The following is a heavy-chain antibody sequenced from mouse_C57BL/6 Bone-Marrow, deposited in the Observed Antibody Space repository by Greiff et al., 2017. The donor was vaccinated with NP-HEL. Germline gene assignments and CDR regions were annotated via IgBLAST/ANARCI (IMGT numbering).Heavy chain of an antibody. CDR1: GFTFSSYG. V-gene: IGHV5-6*01. D-gene: IGHD4-1*02. J-gene: IGHJ4*01. CDR2: ISSGGSYT. Sequence: EVQVVESGGGLVKPGGSLKLSCAASGFTFSSYGMSWVRQTPDKRLEWVATISSGGSYTYYPDSVKGRFTISRDNAKNTRYLQMSSLKSEDTAMYYCARRPTGTFAMDYWGQGTSVTVSS. CDR3: ARRPTGTFAMDY.